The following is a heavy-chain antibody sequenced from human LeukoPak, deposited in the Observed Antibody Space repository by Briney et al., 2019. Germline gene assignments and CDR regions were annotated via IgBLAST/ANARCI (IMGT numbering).Heavy chain of an antibody. CDR2: ISSSSSTI. Sequence: SGGSLRLSCAASGFTFSSYSMNWVRQAPGKGLEWASYISSSSSTIYYADSVKGRFTISRDNAKNSLYLQMNSLRAEDTAVYYCARGLMPYYYYYMDVWGKGTTVTVSS. V-gene: IGHV3-48*01. CDR1: GFTFSSYS. CDR3: ARGLMPYYYYYMDV. J-gene: IGHJ6*03. D-gene: IGHD2-2*01.